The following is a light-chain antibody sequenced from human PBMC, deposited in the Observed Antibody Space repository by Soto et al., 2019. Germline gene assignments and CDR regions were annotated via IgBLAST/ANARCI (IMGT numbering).Light chain of an antibody. CDR3: QQYNGWPRT. Sequence: EIVMTQSPATLSVSPGERATLSCRASQSVRGNLAWYQQKPGQSPRLLIYGASSRATGIPVRFSGSGSGTEFTLTISSLQSEDFAVYYCQQYNGWPRTFGQGTKVDIK. CDR1: QSVRGN. J-gene: IGKJ1*01. CDR2: GAS. V-gene: IGKV3-15*01.